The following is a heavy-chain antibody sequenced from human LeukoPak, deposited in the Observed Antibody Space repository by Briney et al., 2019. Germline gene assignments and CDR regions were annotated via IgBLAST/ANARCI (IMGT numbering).Heavy chain of an antibody. Sequence: ASETLSLTCAVSGGSISSGGHSWSWIRQPPGKGLEWIGYIYYSGSTYYNPSLKSRVTISVDTSKNQFSLKLSSVTAADTAVYYCARGPSMVRGVINYFGYWGQGTLVTVSS. V-gene: IGHV4-30-4*07. J-gene: IGHJ4*02. CDR3: ARGPSMVRGVINYFGY. D-gene: IGHD3-10*01. CDR2: IYYSGST. CDR1: GGSISSGGHS.